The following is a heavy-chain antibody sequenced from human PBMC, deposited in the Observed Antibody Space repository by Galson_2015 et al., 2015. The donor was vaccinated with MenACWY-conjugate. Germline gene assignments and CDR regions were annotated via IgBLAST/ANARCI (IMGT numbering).Heavy chain of an antibody. CDR3: ARGLPLFDWLPGDY. CDR2: ISGSGTFV. D-gene: IGHD3-9*01. J-gene: IGHJ4*02. CDR1: GFSFSSYS. Sequence: SLRLSCATSGFSFSSYSLNWVRQAPGKGLEWVSSISGSGTFVYYADSLKGRFTISRDNAKNSLFLQMNSLRVEDTAVYYCARGLPLFDWLPGDYWGQGTLVTVSS. V-gene: IGHV3-21*01.